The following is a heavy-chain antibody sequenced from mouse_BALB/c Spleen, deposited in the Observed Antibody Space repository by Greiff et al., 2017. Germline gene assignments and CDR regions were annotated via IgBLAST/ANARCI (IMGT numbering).Heavy chain of an antibody. Sequence: VQLQQSGAELVRPGTSVKISCKASGYAFTNYWLGWVKQRPGHGLEWIGDIYPGSGNTYYNEKFKGKATLTADKSSSTAYMQLSSLTSEDSAVYFCARIDYAMDYWGQGTSVTVSA. CDR1: GYAFTNYW. V-gene: IGHV1-63*01. J-gene: IGHJ4*01. CDR3: ARIDYAMDY. CDR2: IYPGSGNT.